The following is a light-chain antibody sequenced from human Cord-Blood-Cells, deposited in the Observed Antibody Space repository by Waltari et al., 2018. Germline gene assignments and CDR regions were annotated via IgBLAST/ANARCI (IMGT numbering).Light chain of an antibody. J-gene: IGKJ4*01. CDR1: QSVSSSS. Sequence: EIVLTQSPGTLSLSPGERATLSCRASQSVSSSSLAWYQQKPGQAPRLLIYGASSRATGIPDRFSGSGSGTEFTLTISRLEPEDFAVYYCQQYGSSPQGTFGGGTKVEIK. CDR3: QQYGSSPQGT. CDR2: GAS. V-gene: IGKV3-20*01.